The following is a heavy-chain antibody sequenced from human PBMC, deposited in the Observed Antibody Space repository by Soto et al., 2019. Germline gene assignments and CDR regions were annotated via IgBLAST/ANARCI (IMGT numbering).Heavy chain of an antibody. CDR2: ISGRGDHR. J-gene: IGHJ6*02. CDR3: AKDRALENQTPYGMDV. D-gene: IGHD2-2*01. Sequence: EMQLLESGGGLGQPGGSLRLSCVASPITVYNFAAMSWVRQTPERGLEWVSTISGRGDHRYYADSVNGRFTISRDNSKNRLYLQMDGLRVDDTAVYYCAKDRALENQTPYGMDVWGQGTTVTV. V-gene: IGHV3-23*01. CDR1: PITVYNFAA.